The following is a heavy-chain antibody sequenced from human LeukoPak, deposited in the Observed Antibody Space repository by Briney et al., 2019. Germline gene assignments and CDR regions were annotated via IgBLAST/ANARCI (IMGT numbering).Heavy chain of an antibody. D-gene: IGHD2-2*02. CDR1: GGSISSGGYY. CDR2: IYYSGST. Sequence: SQTLSLTCTVSGGSISSGGYYWSWIRQHPGKGLEWIGYIYYSGSTYYNPSLKSRVTISVDTSKNQFSLKLSPVTAADTAVYYCARVVPAAIEWFDPWGQGTLVTVSS. V-gene: IGHV4-31*03. J-gene: IGHJ5*02. CDR3: ARVVPAAIEWFDP.